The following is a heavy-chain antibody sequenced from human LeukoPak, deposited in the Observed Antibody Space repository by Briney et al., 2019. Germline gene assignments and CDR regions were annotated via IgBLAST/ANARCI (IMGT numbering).Heavy chain of an antibody. J-gene: IGHJ4*01. Sequence: PSETRSLTSTLASGFISSSSYYWGWIRQPPWKGLEWIGRIYYSRTTYYNSTPKTRVTISVDPSKNQLSLKLSAVTAADRAVYYCARRPHALVAHYSFDFWGQGTLVTVSS. CDR1: SGFISSSSYY. D-gene: IGHD2-21*01. CDR3: ARRPHALVAHYSFDF. V-gene: IGHV4-39*01. CDR2: IYYSRTT.